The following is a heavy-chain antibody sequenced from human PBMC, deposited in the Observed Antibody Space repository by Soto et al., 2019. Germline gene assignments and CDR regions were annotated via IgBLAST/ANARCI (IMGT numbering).Heavy chain of an antibody. CDR2: ISSSGTTI. CDR1: GFTFRSYE. CDR3: ARSTVTSPRGMAV. J-gene: IGHJ6*04. V-gene: IGHV3-48*03. D-gene: IGHD4-17*01. Sequence: EVQLVESGGGLVQPGGSLRLSCAASGFTFRSYEMNWVRQAPGKGLEWISYISSSGTTIYYAGSVKGRFTISRDNAKNSLYLKRNRLRAENTALYYWARSTVTSPRGMAVGGKGPRVTVSS.